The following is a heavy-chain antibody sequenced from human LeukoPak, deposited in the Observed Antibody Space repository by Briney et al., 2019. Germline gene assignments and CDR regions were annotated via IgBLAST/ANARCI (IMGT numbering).Heavy chain of an antibody. CDR2: INHNGKT. Sequence: ASVKISCKASGYTFSRSGISWLRQAPGQGLEWMGWINHNGKTNTAQKFQGRVTMTTDTSTTTAFMEVKSLTSDDTAVYYCARDSDSVYPPPKFDPWGQGTLVTVSS. D-gene: IGHD5/OR15-5a*01. J-gene: IGHJ5*02. CDR3: ARDSDSVYPPPKFDP. V-gene: IGHV1-18*01. CDR1: GYTFSRSG.